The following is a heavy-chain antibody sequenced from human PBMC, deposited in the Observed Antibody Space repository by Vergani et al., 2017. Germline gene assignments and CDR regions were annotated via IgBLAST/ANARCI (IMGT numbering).Heavy chain of an antibody. D-gene: IGHD2-2*01. CDR1: GFPFNSYA. CDR3: AKVCGSNSCPYWGGAFDV. CDR2: INNNGGST. V-gene: IGHV3-23*01. Sequence: QLLESGGGLIQPGGSLRLSCAASGFPFNSYAMTWVRQAPGKGLEGVSGINNNGGSTYYADSVKGRFTISRENSKNTLYLQMTDLRAEDTATYYCAKVCGSNSCPYWGGAFDVWGHGTMVTVSS. J-gene: IGHJ3*01.